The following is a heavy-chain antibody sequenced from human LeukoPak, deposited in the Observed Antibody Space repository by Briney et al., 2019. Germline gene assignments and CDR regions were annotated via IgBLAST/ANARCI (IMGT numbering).Heavy chain of an antibody. V-gene: IGHV1-69*05. CDR1: EGTFNDYA. Sequence: ASVKVSCKASEGTFNDYAINWVRQAPGEGLEWMGGIIPIFRTANYAQKFQGRVTITKDDVTSTAYMELSSLRSEDTAVYYCARAYCSMTSCPSHYSDYWGQGTLVTVSS. D-gene: IGHD2-2*01. CDR3: ARAYCSMTSCPSHYSDY. J-gene: IGHJ4*02. CDR2: IIPIFRTA.